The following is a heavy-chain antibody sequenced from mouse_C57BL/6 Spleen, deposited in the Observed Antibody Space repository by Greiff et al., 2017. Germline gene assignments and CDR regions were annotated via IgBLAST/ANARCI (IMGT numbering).Heavy chain of an antibody. CDR3: AMGRDYDYDRGVDY. CDR1: GFTFSDYG. V-gene: IGHV5-17*01. D-gene: IGHD2-4*01. J-gene: IGHJ2*01. Sequence: EVQLVESGGGLVKPGGSLKLSCAASGFTFSDYGMHWVRQAPEKGLEWVAYISSGSSTIYYADTVKGRFTISRDNAKNTLFLQMTSLRSEDTAMYYCAMGRDYDYDRGVDYWGQGTTLTVSS. CDR2: ISSGSSTI.